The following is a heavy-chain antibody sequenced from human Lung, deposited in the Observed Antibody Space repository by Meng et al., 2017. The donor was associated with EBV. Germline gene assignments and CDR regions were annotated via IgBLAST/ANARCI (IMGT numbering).Heavy chain of an antibody. Sequence: QRQRQQWAAGLLQPSATLSLSFAVDGWSFSGYYWSWLRQPPGKGLEWIGEINHSGSTNYHPSLKRRATISVDTSKNQFPLSLTSVTAADTAVYYCARGGTSSASFDYWGQGTLVTVSS. J-gene: IGHJ4*02. CDR2: INHSGST. V-gene: IGHV4-34*01. CDR3: ARGGTSSASFDY. CDR1: GWSFSGYY. D-gene: IGHD2-2*01.